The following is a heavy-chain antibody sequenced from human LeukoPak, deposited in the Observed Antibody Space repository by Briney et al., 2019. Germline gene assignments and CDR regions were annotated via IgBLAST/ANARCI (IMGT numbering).Heavy chain of an antibody. Sequence: PGGSLRLSCAASGFTFSTYGMHWVRQAPGKGLEWVAFIRYDGSNKYYADSVKGRFTISRDNSKNTLYLQMNSLRAEDTAVYYCAKDQTQQWLVPLFASWGQGTLVTVSS. CDR1: GFTFSTYG. J-gene: IGHJ5*01. V-gene: IGHV3-30*02. CDR3: AKDQTQQWLVPLFAS. D-gene: IGHD6-19*01. CDR2: IRYDGSNK.